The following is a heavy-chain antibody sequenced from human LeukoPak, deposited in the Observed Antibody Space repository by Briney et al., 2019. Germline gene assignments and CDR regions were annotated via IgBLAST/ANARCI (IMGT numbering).Heavy chain of an antibody. Sequence: GGSLRLSCAASGFTFSSYWMSWVRQAPGKGLEWVANIKQDGSEKYYVDSVKGRFTISRDNAKNSLYLQMNSLRAEDTAVYYCAREGGPTVTTYFDYWGQGTLVTVSS. CDR1: GFTFSSYW. CDR2: IKQDGSEK. V-gene: IGHV3-7*01. D-gene: IGHD4-17*01. CDR3: AREGGPTVTTYFDY. J-gene: IGHJ4*02.